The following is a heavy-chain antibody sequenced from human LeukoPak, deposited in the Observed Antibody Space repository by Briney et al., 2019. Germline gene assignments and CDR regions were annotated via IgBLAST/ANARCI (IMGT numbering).Heavy chain of an antibody. CDR2: ISSGGRTI. CDR1: GFTFSSYE. Sequence: GGSLRLSCAASGFTFSSYEMNWVGQAPGKRLEWVSCISSGGRTIYYADSVKGRFTISRDNAKKSLYLQMNSLRAEDTAIYYCASKVTSWFDYWGQGTLLTVSS. D-gene: IGHD4-23*01. CDR3: ASKVTSWFDY. V-gene: IGHV3-48*03. J-gene: IGHJ4*02.